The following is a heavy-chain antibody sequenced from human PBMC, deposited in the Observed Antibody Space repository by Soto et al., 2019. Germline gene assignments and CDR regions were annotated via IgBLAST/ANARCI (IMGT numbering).Heavy chain of an antibody. CDR2: IWFDGSNK. CDR3: ASVNGDYLFDY. V-gene: IGHV3-33*01. D-gene: IGHD4-17*01. Sequence: QVHLVESGGGVVQPGTSLRLSCAASGFTFSRYGMHWIRQAPGKGLEWVAIIWFDGSNKNYADSVTGRFTISRDNSNNGLYLEMNSLRAEDTAVYYCASVNGDYLFDYWGQGTQVTFSS. J-gene: IGHJ4*02. CDR1: GFTFSRYG.